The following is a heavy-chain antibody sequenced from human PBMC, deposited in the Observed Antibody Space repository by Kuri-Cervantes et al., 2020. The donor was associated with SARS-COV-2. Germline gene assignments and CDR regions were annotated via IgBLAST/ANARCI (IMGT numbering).Heavy chain of an antibody. D-gene: IGHD2-21*01. Sequence: GGSLRLSCAASGFTFSSYAMHWVRQAPGKGLEWVAVISYDGSNKYYADSVKGRFTISRDNSKNTPYLQMNSLRAEDTAVYYCAKTPIVVVIAITYYFDYWGQGTLVTVSS. CDR3: AKTPIVVVIAITYYFDY. J-gene: IGHJ4*02. V-gene: IGHV3-30-3*01. CDR1: GFTFSSYA. CDR2: ISYDGSNK.